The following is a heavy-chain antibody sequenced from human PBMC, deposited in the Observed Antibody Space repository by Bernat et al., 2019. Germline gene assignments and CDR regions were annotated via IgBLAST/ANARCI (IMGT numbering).Heavy chain of an antibody. V-gene: IGHV3-7*03. CDR2: IKPDGTDK. CDR3: ARAVAENWFDP. D-gene: IGHD2-15*01. Sequence: EVQLVESGGGLVQPGGSLRLSCAASGFIFSNYCMSWVRQAPGKGLEWVANIKPDGTDKYYKDSVKGRFTITRDNAKNSVYLQMNSLRADDTAVYYCARAVAENWFDPWGQGTLVTVSS. CDR1: GFIFSNYC. J-gene: IGHJ5*02.